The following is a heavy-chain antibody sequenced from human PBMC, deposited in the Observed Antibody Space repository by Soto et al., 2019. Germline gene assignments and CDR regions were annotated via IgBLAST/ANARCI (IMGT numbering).Heavy chain of an antibody. CDR1: GGSISSYY. Sequence: PSETLSLTTTVSGGSISSYYWIWIRQPPGKGLEWIGYIYYSGSTHYNPSLKSRVTISVDTSKHQFSLKLSSVTAADTAVYYCARSPIWRGYYIDYWGQGTLVTVSS. CDR2: IYYSGST. CDR3: ARSPIWRGYYIDY. V-gene: IGHV4-59*01. J-gene: IGHJ4*02. D-gene: IGHD3-3*01.